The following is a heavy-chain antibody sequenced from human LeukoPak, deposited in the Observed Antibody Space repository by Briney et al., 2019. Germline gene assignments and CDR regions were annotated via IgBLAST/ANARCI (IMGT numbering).Heavy chain of an antibody. D-gene: IGHD6-13*01. Sequence: SETLSLTCAIYGGSFSAYHWSWIRQPPGQGLEWIGEINHSGRTTYNPSLKSRVTMSVDTSKNQFSLKLTSVTAADTAVYYCARDSSSWYGYFQHWGQGTLVTVSS. J-gene: IGHJ1*01. CDR1: GGSFSAYH. V-gene: IGHV4-34*01. CDR2: INHSGRT. CDR3: ARDSSSWYGYFQH.